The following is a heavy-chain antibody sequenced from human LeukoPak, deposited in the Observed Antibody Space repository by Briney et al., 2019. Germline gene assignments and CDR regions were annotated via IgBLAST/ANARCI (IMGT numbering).Heavy chain of an antibody. CDR3: ARQYYYVSGSYYNNWFDP. D-gene: IGHD3-10*01. J-gene: IGHJ5*02. Sequence: GESLKISCNGSGYXFTNYWISWVRQMPGKGLEWMGRIHPSDSYTYYSPSFQGHVTISADKSISTAYLQWSSLRASDTAMYYYARQYYYVSGSYYNNWFDPWGQGTLVTVSS. CDR1: GYXFTNYW. V-gene: IGHV5-10-1*01. CDR2: IHPSDSYT.